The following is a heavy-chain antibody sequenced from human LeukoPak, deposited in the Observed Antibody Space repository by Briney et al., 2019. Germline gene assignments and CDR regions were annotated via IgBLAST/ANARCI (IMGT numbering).Heavy chain of an antibody. J-gene: IGHJ5*02. CDR1: GGAFSGYY. D-gene: IGHD3-16*01. CDR2: INHSGST. CDR3: ARDWGSGTPFDP. Sequence: SETLSLTCAIYGGAFSGYYWSWIRQPPGKGLEWIGEINHSGSTNYNPSLKSRVTVSLDTSKNQFSLKLSSVTAADTAVYYCARDWGSGTPFDPCGQGTLVTVSS. V-gene: IGHV4-34*01.